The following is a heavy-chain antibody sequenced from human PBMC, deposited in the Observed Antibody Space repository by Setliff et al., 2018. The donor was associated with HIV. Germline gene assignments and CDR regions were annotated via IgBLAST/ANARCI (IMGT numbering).Heavy chain of an antibody. CDR2: YAGGST. Sequence: GGSLRLSCAASGLTDTYNYMSWVRQAPGKGLEWVSVYAGGSTYYADSVKGRFTISRDNSKNMLYLQMDSLRAEDTAVYYCARGRNRNYVVYGMDVWGQGTTVTVSS. J-gene: IGHJ6*02. CDR1: GLTDTYNY. V-gene: IGHV3-53*01. D-gene: IGHD1-7*01. CDR3: ARGRNRNYVVYGMDV.